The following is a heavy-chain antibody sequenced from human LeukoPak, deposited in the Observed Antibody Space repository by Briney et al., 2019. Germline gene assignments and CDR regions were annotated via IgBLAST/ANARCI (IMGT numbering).Heavy chain of an antibody. Sequence: PSETLSLTCTVSGGSLSSNTYYWGWLRQPPGKGLEWLGNIYYGGSTYYNPSLRSRVTISVDTSKNQFSLKRKSVTTAATAIFSCARLTKERFGELFAPLPSTPRYYFNYWGQGTLVTVSS. V-gene: IGHV4-39*01. J-gene: IGHJ4*02. CDR1: GGSLSSNTYY. CDR2: IYYGGST. D-gene: IGHD3-10*01. CDR3: ARLTKERFGELFAPLPSTPRYYFNY.